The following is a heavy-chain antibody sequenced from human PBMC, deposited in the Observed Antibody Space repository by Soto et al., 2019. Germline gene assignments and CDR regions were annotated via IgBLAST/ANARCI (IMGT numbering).Heavy chain of an antibody. V-gene: IGHV1-18*04. Sequence: QVQLVQSGVEVKKPGASVKVSCKASGYTFTSYGLNWVRQAAGQGLEWMGWISGYDGNTTYAQKYQDRLSMTTDTSTRTVYMELRSLRSDDTAVYYCARRTVCGSHSPFDYWGQGTLVSVSS. D-gene: IGHD3-16*01. CDR2: ISGYDGNT. CDR3: ARRTVCGSHSPFDY. J-gene: IGHJ4*02. CDR1: GYTFTSYG.